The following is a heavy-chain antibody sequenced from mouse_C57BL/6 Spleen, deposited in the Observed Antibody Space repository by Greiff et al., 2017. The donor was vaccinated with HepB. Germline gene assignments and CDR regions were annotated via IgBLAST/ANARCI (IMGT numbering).Heavy chain of an antibody. D-gene: IGHD1-1*01. CDR2: INPGSGGT. Sequence: QVQLQQSGAELVRPGTSVKVSCKASGYAFTNYLIEWVKQRPGQGLEWIGAINPGSGGTNYNEKFKGKATLTADKSSSAAYMQLSSLTSEDYAVYFCARTYYGGVAYWGQGTLVTVSA. CDR1: GYAFTNYL. J-gene: IGHJ3*01. CDR3: ARTYYGGVAY. V-gene: IGHV1-54*01.